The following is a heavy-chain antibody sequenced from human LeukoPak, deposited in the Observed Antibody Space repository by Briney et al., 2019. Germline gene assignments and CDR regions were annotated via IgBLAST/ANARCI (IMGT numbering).Heavy chain of an antibody. CDR3: ARSLNCDSTFDY. J-gene: IGHJ4*02. D-gene: IGHD3-22*01. V-gene: IGHV1-69*13. CDR2: IIPIFGTA. Sequence: ASVKVSCKASGGTFSSYAISWVRQAPGQGLEWMGGIIPIFGTANYAQKFQGRVTITADESTSTAYMELSSLRSEDTAVYYCARSLNCDSTFDYWGQGTLVTVSS. CDR1: GGTFSSYA.